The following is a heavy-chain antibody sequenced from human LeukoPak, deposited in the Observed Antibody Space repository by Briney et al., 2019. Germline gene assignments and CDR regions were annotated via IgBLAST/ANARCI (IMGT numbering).Heavy chain of an antibody. CDR2: IHSGGDT. CDR1: GFTVSTNY. CDR3: ARVSFVVVRAIDY. D-gene: IGHD2-2*01. V-gene: IGHV3-53*01. J-gene: IGHJ4*02. Sequence: GGSLRLSCAASGFTVSTNYMSWVRQAPGKGLEWVSVIHSGGDTYYADSVKGRFTISRDNSKNTLYLQMNSLRAEDTAVYYCARVSFVVVRAIDYWGQGTLVTVSS.